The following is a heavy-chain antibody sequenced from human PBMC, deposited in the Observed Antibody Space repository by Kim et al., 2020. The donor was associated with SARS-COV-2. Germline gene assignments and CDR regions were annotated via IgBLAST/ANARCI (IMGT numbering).Heavy chain of an antibody. CDR3: ARDRGYCSGGSCCSIFDY. D-gene: IGHD2-15*01. CDR1: GVSFNNYW. CDR2: IKEDGREK. Sequence: GGSLRLSCAASGVSFNNYWMGWVRQAPGKGLEWVAHIKEDGREKYHVDSVEGRFTISRDNAKNSLYLQMNSLRAEDTAMYYCARDRGYCSGGSCCSIFDYWGEVTQVTVSS. V-gene: IGHV3-7*03. J-gene: IGHJ4*02.